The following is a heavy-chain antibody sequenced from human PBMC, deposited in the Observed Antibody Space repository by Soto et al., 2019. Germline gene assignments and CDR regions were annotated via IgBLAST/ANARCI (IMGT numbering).Heavy chain of an antibody. J-gene: IGHJ4*02. V-gene: IGHV4-59*01. CDR3: VRGGGGYGNGTIDY. D-gene: IGHD5-18*01. Sequence: QVQLQESGPGLVKPSETLSLTCTVSGGSISKYYWSWVRQSPGKGLEWIGYIFYIGTTNYNPSLKSRVTISLYTSKNQFSLKLRSVTAADTAVYYCVRGGGGYGNGTIDYWGQGTLVTVSS. CDR1: GGSISKYY. CDR2: IFYIGTT.